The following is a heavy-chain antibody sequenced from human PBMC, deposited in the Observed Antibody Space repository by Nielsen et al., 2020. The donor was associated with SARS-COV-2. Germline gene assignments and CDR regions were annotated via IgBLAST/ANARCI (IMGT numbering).Heavy chain of an antibody. Sequence: SETLSLTCAVSGGSISSNNWWSWVRQPPGKGLEWIGEIYHRGSTNYSPSPKTRVTISVDKSKNQFSLELRSVTAADTAVYYCARDCSCGLGSSRSYYFDYWGQGTLVTVSS. J-gene: IGHJ4*02. CDR1: GGSISSNNW. V-gene: IGHV4-4*02. CDR2: IYHRGST. D-gene: IGHD6-19*01. CDR3: ARDCSCGLGSSRSYYFDY.